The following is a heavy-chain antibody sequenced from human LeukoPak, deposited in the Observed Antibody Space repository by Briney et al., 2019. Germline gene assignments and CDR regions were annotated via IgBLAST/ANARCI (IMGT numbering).Heavy chain of an antibody. CDR3: ARGEYD. J-gene: IGHJ4*02. V-gene: IGHV3-23*01. CDR2: ISGTASGT. Sequence: GGSLRLSCTASGFTFNNAWMNWVRQAPGQGLEWVSSISGTASGTFYAESVRGRFTISRDNSKNTVYLQMNSLRDEDTAVYYCARGEYDWGQGTLVTVSS. D-gene: IGHD3-10*01. CDR1: GFTFNNAW.